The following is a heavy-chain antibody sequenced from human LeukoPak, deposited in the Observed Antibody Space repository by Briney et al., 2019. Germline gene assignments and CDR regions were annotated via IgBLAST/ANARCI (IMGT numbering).Heavy chain of an antibody. D-gene: IGHD5-24*01. V-gene: IGHV4-59*01. J-gene: IGHJ6*03. CDR1: RTSITRYY. CDR2: IHSSGNT. Sequence: SETLSLTCTVSRTSITRYYWSWVRQPPGKALELIGCIHSSGNTNYNPSLKSRVTMSVDTSKNQFSLKMSAVTAADTAVYFCARDITWGMATNPPYHHYTDVWGKGTTVTVSS. CDR3: ARDITWGMATNPPYHHYTDV.